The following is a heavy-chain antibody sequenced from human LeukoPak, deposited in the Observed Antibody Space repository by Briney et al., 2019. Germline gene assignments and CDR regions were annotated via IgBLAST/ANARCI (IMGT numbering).Heavy chain of an antibody. D-gene: IGHD4-11*01. V-gene: IGHV4-59*11. CDR2: IYYSGST. CDR1: GDSFSGHY. J-gene: IGHJ2*01. CDR3: ARAAGDYSWYFDL. Sequence: SETLSLTCAVYGDSFSGHYWSWIRQPPGKGLEWIGYIYYSGSTNYNPSLKSRVTISVDTSKNQFSLKLSSVTAADTAVYYCARAAGDYSWYFDLWGRGTLVTVSS.